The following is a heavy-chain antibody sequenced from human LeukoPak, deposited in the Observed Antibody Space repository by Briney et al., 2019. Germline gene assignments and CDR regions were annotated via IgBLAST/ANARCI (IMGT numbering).Heavy chain of an antibody. J-gene: IGHJ4*02. D-gene: IGHD1-26*01. CDR2: INWNSGSI. CDR3: AKGGATMTSPFLY. CDR1: GWIFDEYA. Sequence: GWAVRLSFVCSGWIFDEYAMHWVRQAPGRGLECVLCINWNSGSIGYTDYVKGRITISRENDKNSQYLQMNSMRDDNTALYYCAKGGATMTSPFLYWGQGTLVTVSP. V-gene: IGHV3-9*01.